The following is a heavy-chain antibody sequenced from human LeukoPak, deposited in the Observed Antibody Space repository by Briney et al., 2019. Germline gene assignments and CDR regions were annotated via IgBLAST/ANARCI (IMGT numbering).Heavy chain of an antibody. CDR1: GYTFTGFY. CDR3: ATLGDISGYYLRDY. J-gene: IGHJ4*02. V-gene: IGHV1-2*02. Sequence: ASVKVSCTASGYTFTGFYIHWVRQAPGQGLQWMGWINPNSGGTNYAQEFEGRVTMTRDTSISTAYMELSGLRSDDTAIYYCATLGDISGYYLRDYWGQGTLVTVSS. CDR2: INPNSGGT. D-gene: IGHD3-22*01.